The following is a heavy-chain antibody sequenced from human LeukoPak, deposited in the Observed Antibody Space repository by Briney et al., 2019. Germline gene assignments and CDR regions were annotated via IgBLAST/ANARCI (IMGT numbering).Heavy chain of an antibody. V-gene: IGHV3-21*01. D-gene: IGHD6-6*01. J-gene: IGHJ5*02. CDR1: GFTFSSYT. CDR2: ISRSSSYI. CDR3: ARGREGIAARWWVEVPRWYFFDP. Sequence: PGGSLRLSCAASGFTFSSYTMNWVRRAPGKGLEWVSSISRSSSYIYYADSVNGRFTISRDNAMNSLDLQMNSLRAEDTAVYYCARGREGIAARWWVEVPRWYFFDPWGPGTLVTVSS.